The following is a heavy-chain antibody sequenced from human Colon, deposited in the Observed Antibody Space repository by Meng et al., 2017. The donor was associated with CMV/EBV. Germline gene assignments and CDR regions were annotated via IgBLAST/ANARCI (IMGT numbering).Heavy chain of an antibody. J-gene: IGHJ5*02. CDR2: IYSGGST. V-gene: IGHV3-53*01. Sequence: GESPKISCAASGFTVSSNYMSWVRQAPGKGLEWVSVIYSGGSTYYADSVKGRFTISRDNSKNTLYLQMNSLRAEDTAVYYCASLCTGGDCPPWGQGTLVTVSS. CDR1: GFTVSSNY. D-gene: IGHD2-21*01. CDR3: ASLCTGGDCPP.